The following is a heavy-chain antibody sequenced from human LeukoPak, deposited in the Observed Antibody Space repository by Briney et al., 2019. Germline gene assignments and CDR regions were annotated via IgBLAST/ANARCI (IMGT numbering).Heavy chain of an antibody. J-gene: IGHJ4*02. CDR2: ISYTGGST. CDR1: GFSFYDYA. D-gene: IGHD6-13*01. Sequence: GGSLRLSCEASGFSFYDYAMSWVRQAPGKGLEWVSTISYTGGSTYFADSVKGRFTISRDNSKNTLYLQMNSLRAEDTAVYYCAIRIAAAGADYWGQGTLVTVSS. CDR3: AIRIAAAGADY. V-gene: IGHV3-23*01.